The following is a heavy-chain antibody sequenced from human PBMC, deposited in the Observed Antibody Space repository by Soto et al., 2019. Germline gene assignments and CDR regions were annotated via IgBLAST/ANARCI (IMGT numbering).Heavy chain of an antibody. V-gene: IGHV3-30*18. CDR3: AKDRGGIAAPPDYY. Sequence: GGSLRLSCAASGFTFSSYGMHWVRQAPGKGLEWVAVISYDGSNKYYADSVKGRFTISRDNSKNTLYLQMNSLRAEDTAVYYCAKDRGGIAAPPDYYWGQGTLVTVSS. CDR1: GFTFSSYG. CDR2: ISYDGSNK. J-gene: IGHJ4*02. D-gene: IGHD6-13*01.